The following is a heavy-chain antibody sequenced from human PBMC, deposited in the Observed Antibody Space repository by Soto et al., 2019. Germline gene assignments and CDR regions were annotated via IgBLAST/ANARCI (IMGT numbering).Heavy chain of an antibody. V-gene: IGHV3-43*01. D-gene: IGHD7-27*01. CDR2: ISWDGGST. Sequence: EVQLVESWGVVVQPGGSLRLSCAASGFTFDDYTMHWVRQAPGKGLEWVALISWDGGSTYYADSVKGRFTISRDNSKNSLYLQMNSLRAEDTAVYYCAKDANANWAGTYWYFDLWGRGTLVTVSS. J-gene: IGHJ2*01. CDR1: GFTFDDYT. CDR3: AKDANANWAGTYWYFDL.